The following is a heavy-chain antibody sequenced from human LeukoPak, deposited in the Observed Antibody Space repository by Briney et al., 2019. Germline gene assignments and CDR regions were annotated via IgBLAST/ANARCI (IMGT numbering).Heavy chain of an antibody. CDR3: ARHIRKPFWSGYYFDY. Sequence: PGGSLRLSCVASGFTFSGYSMNWVRQAPGKGVEWVSLITTTSSYIYYADSVKGRFTISRDNAKNSLYLQMNSLRAEDTAVYYCARHIRKPFWSGYYFDYWGQGTLVTVSS. D-gene: IGHD3-3*01. J-gene: IGHJ4*02. CDR2: ITTTSSYI. CDR1: GFTFSGYS. V-gene: IGHV3-21*01.